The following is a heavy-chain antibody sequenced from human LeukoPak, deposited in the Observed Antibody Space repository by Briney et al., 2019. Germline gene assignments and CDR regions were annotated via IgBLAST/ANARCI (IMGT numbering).Heavy chain of an antibody. CDR1: GYTFTGYY. Sequence: ASVMVSCKASGYTFTGYYMHWVRQAPGQGLEWMGRINPNSGGTNYAQKFQGRVTMTRDTSISTAYMELSSLRSDDTAVYYCTRESGSYHGNDYWGQGTLVIVSS. J-gene: IGHJ4*02. CDR3: TRESGSYHGNDY. V-gene: IGHV1-2*06. D-gene: IGHD1-26*01. CDR2: INPNSGGT.